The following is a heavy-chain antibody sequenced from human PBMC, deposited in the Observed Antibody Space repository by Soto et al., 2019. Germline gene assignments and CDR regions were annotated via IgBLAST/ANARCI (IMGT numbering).Heavy chain of an antibody. D-gene: IGHD3-16*01. CDR2: ISAGGGNT. Sequence: EVQLLESGGGLVQPGGSLRLSCVASGFSFSTYAMSWVRQAPGKGLEWVSGISAGGGNTYYADSVGGRFTISRDNSKNTLYLQISSLRAEDTALYYCAKHFDYQMLSWFDPWGQGTLVTVSS. V-gene: IGHV3-23*01. CDR1: GFSFSTYA. CDR3: AKHFDYQMLSWFDP. J-gene: IGHJ5*02.